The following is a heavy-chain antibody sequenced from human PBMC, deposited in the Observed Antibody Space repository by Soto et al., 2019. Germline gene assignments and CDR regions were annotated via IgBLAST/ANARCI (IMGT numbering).Heavy chain of an antibody. CDR1: GYTFTSYG. J-gene: IGHJ6*02. CDR2: ISAYNGNT. D-gene: IGHD3-3*01. CDR3: ARDLGYYDFWSSFGSDYGMDV. V-gene: IGHV1-18*04. Sequence: GASVKVSCKASGYTFTSYGISWVRQAPGQGLEWMGWISAYNGNTNYAQKLQGRVTMTTDTSTSTAYMELRSLRSDDTAVYYCARDLGYYDFWSSFGSDYGMDVWGQGTTVTVSS.